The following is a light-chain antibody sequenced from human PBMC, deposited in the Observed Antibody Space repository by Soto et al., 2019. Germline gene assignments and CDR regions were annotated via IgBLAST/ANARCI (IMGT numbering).Light chain of an antibody. J-gene: IGKJ1*01. Sequence: DIQMTQSPSTLSGSVGDRVTITCRASQIISSWLAWYQQKPGKAPKLLIYKASSLESGVPSRFSGSGSGTEFTLTISSLQPDDFATYYCQQYNSYSPETTFGQGTKVDIK. CDR3: QQYNSYSPETT. CDR1: QIISSW. V-gene: IGKV1-5*03. CDR2: KAS.